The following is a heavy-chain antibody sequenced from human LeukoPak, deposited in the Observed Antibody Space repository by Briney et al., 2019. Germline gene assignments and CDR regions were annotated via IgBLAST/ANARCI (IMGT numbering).Heavy chain of an antibody. V-gene: IGHV4-30-4*08. CDR1: GGSISSGGYY. CDR3: ARDNDYSAMGYYYGMDV. J-gene: IGHJ6*02. D-gene: IGHD4-11*01. Sequence: SETLSLTCTVSGGSISSGGYYWSWIRQHPGKGLEWIGYIYYSGSTYYNPSLKSRVTISVDTSKNQFSLKLSSVTAADTAVYYCARDNDYSAMGYYYGMDVWGQGTTVTVSS. CDR2: IYYSGST.